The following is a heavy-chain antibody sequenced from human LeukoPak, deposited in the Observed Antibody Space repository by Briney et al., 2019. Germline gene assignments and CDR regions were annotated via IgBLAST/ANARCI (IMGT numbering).Heavy chain of an antibody. D-gene: IGHD3-10*01. Sequence: SETLSLTCTVSGGSISSSSYYWGWIRQPPGKGLEWIGSIYYSGSTYYNPSLKSRVTVSVDTSENQFSLKLSSVTAADTAVYYCARLLWFGELLRYFDYWGQGTLVTVSS. V-gene: IGHV4-39*01. CDR3: ARLLWFGELLRYFDY. J-gene: IGHJ4*02. CDR1: GGSISSSSYY. CDR2: IYYSGST.